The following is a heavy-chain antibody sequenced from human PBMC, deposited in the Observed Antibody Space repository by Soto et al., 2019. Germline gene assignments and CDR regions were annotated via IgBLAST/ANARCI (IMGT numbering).Heavy chain of an antibody. CDR2: IYYSGST. CDR1: GGSISSGDYY. V-gene: IGHV4-30-4*01. Sequence: PSETLSLTCTVSGGSISSGDYYWSWIRQPPGKGLEWIGYIYYSGSTYYNPSLKSRVTISVDTSKNQFSLKLSSVTAADTAVYYCARDRANVDIVATTYFDYWGRGTLVTVSS. J-gene: IGHJ4*02. CDR3: ARDRANVDIVATTYFDY. D-gene: IGHD5-12*01.